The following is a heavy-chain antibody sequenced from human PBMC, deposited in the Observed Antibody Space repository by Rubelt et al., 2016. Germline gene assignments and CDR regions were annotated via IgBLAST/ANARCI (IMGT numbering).Heavy chain of an antibody. CDR1: GYTFTSYG. J-gene: IGHJ4*02. V-gene: IGHV1-18*01. Sequence: QVQLVQSGAEVKKPGASVKVSCKASGYTFTSYGISWVRQAPGQGLEWMGWISAYNGNTNYAQKIQGRGSMTTDTYTSTAYRDLRILRSHETAVYYCARVIGGVEYSSSWQFDYWGQGTLVTVSS. D-gene: IGHD6-13*01. CDR2: ISAYNGNT. CDR3: ARVIGGVEYSSSWQFDY.